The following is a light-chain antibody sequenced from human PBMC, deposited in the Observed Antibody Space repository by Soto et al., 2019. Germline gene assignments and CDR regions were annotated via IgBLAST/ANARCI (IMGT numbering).Light chain of an antibody. J-gene: IGKJ5*01. Sequence: RQVSQTQSAQFSFVGGRVTNTCQASQDINHFLNWYPQKPGKAPKLLIYDASSLETGVPSRFSGSGSGTDFTFTITSLQPEDIATYYCQQYDNLPITFGQGTRLEIK. CDR2: DAS. CDR3: QQYDNLPIT. V-gene: IGKV1-33*01. CDR1: QDINHF.